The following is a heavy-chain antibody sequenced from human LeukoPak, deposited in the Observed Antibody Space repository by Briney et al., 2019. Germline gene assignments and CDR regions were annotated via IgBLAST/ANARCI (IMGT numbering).Heavy chain of an antibody. D-gene: IGHD1-14*01. V-gene: IGHV4-59*08. CDR3: ARQPGGTAAFDL. J-gene: IGHJ3*01. CDR2: IYSSGST. Sequence: SETLSLTCSVSGGSINAYYWSWIRQPPGKGLEWIAYIYSSGSTNYNPSLKSRVTISVDTSKNQFSLTLSSVTAAYTAVYYCARQPGGTAAFDLWGQGTMVTVSS. CDR1: GGSINAYY.